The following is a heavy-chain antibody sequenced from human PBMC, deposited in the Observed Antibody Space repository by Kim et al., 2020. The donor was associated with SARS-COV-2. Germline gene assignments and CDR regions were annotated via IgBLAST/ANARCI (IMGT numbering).Heavy chain of an antibody. D-gene: IGHD3-22*01. CDR3: ARYDSSTYSFAFDL. CDR2: ISSSGRFI. J-gene: IGHJ2*01. V-gene: IGHV3-21*01. CDR1: GFTLTTCS. Sequence: GGSLRLSCAASGFTLTTCSMNWVRQAPGKGLEWVSSISSSGRFIYYADSVKGRFTISRDIAKNSLHLQMDSLRAEDTAVYYCARYDSSTYSFAFDLWGRGTLVTVSA.